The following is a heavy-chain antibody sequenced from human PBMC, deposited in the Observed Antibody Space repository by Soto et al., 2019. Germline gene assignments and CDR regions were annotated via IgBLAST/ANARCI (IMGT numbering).Heavy chain of an antibody. Sequence: GGSLRLSCAASGFTFTMYSMNWVRQAPGKGLEWVSSISSTTNYIYYGDSMKGRFTISRDNAKNSLYLEMNSLRAEDTAVYYCARESEDLTSNFDYWGQGTLVTVSS. CDR2: ISSTTNYI. CDR3: ARESEDLTSNFDY. CDR1: GFTFTMYS. V-gene: IGHV3-21*06. J-gene: IGHJ4*02.